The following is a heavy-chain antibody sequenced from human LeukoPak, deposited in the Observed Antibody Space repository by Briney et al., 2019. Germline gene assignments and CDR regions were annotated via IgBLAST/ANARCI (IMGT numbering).Heavy chain of an antibody. CDR1: GDSVSTASNA. V-gene: IGHV6-1*01. J-gene: IGHJ5*02. Sequence: SQTLSLTCAISGDSVSTASNAWYWIRQSPSRGLEWLGRTYYRSKWYNDYAVSVKSRITINPDTSKNQFSLQLNSVTPEDTAVYYCARELHGELLSWGQGTLVTVSS. CDR2: TYYRSKWYN. D-gene: IGHD3-10*01. CDR3: ARELHGELLS.